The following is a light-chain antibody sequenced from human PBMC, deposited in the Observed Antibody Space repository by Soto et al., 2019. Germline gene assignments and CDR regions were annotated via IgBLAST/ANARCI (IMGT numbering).Light chain of an antibody. CDR2: LGS. J-gene: IGKJ1*01. CDR1: QTLRHSDGHYY. CDR3: MQALKSRT. Sequence: SVMTQSPLSLPVTPGEPASISCRSSQTLRHSDGHYYLDWYLQKPGQSPQLLIYLGSNRASGVPDRFSGSGSGTDFTLKISRVEAEDVGVYYCMQALKSRTFGQGTKVDIK. V-gene: IGKV2-28*01.